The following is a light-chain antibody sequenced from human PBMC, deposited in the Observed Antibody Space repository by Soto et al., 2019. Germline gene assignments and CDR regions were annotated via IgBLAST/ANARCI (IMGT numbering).Light chain of an antibody. CDR2: EVS. J-gene: IGLJ2*01. CDR3: TSYAGTNDLV. Sequence: QSALTQPPSTSGSPGQSVTISCTGTSSDVGAYNYVSWYQQHPGKAPKLMLYEVSKRPSGVPDRFSGSKSGNTASLTVSGLQDEDEADYYCTSYAGTNDLVFGGGTKLTVL. V-gene: IGLV2-8*01. CDR1: SSDVGAYNY.